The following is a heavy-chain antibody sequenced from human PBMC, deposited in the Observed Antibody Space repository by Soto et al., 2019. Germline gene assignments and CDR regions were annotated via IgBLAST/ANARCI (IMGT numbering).Heavy chain of an antibody. CDR1: GGSIDGHY. CDR2: IDSSGGA. Sequence: QVQLQESGPGLVKPSETLSLTCAVSGGSIDGHYWSWIRQSPGKGLEWIGYIDSSGGARYNPARQSRVTLSLDAAKIHFSLTLRSGINVDTAVYYCARGRNWFQYWGQGTLVTVPP. J-gene: IGHJ4*02. V-gene: IGHV4-59*11. D-gene: IGHD3-10*01. CDR3: ARGRNWFQY.